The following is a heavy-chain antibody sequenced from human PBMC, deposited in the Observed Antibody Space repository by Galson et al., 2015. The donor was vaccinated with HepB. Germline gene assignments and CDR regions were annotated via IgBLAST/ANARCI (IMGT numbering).Heavy chain of an antibody. CDR1: GFTFNTYG. D-gene: IGHD1-26*01. Sequence: SCAASGFTFNTYGLHWVRQAPGKGLEWVALIWSDGSSQYYGKSMKGRFTISRDNPKNTLYLQMNSLRAEDTAVYYCARKSDLLGAPFDPWGQGTLVTVSS. CDR2: IWSDGSSQ. CDR3: ARKSDLLGAPFDP. J-gene: IGHJ5*02. V-gene: IGHV3-33*01.